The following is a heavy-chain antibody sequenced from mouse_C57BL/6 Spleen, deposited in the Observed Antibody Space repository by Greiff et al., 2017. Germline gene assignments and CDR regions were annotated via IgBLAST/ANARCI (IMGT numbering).Heavy chain of an antibody. CDR2: IHPNSGST. V-gene: IGHV1-64*01. J-gene: IGHJ4*01. CDR3: ARPHYDYDGYAMDY. D-gene: IGHD2-4*01. CDR1: GYTFTSYW. Sequence: QVQLQQPGAELVKPGASVKLSCKASGYTFTSYWMHWVKQRPGQGLEWIGMIHPNSGSTNYNEKFKSKATLTVDKSSSTAYMQLSSLTSEDSAVYYCARPHYDYDGYAMDYWGQGTSVTVSS.